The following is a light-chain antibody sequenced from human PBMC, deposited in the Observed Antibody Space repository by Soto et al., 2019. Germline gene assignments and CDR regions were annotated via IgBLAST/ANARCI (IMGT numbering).Light chain of an antibody. CDR2: AAS. CDR3: QQNYNYPFT. CDR1: QGMRND. V-gene: IGKV1-6*01. Sequence: AIQMTQSPSSLSASVGDRVTITCRASQGMRNDLAWYQHKSGKAPKLLIYAASNLQSGVPPRFSGSSSGTDFTLTITSLQPEDFANYYCQQNYNYPFTFGPGTRVDI. J-gene: IGKJ3*01.